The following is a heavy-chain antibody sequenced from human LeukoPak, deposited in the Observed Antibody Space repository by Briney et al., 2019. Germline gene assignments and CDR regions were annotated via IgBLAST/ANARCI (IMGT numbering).Heavy chain of an antibody. D-gene: IGHD3-22*01. CDR1: GFTFSSYS. CDR2: ISSSSSYI. Sequence: GGSLRLSCEASGFTFSSYSTNWVRQAPGKVLEWVSSISSSSSYIYYADSVKGRFTISRDNAKNSLYLQMNSLRAEDTAVYYCARDKYYYDSSGYYDAFDIWGQGTMVTVSS. J-gene: IGHJ3*02. V-gene: IGHV3-21*01. CDR3: ARDKYYYDSSGYYDAFDI.